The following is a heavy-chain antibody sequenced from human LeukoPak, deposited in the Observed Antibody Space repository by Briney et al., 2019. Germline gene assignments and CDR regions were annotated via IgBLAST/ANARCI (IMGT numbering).Heavy chain of an antibody. Sequence: PSETLSLTCSVSGDSISSNYWSWIRQPPGKGLEWIGYMYNSGSTNYNPSLKSRVTISVDTSKNQFSLMLTSVTAADTAVYSCARGAGRCGGDCYSSDSWGQGTLVTVSS. V-gene: IGHV4-59*01. CDR2: MYNSGST. J-gene: IGHJ4*02. D-gene: IGHD2-21*02. CDR3: ARGAGRCGGDCYSSDS. CDR1: GDSISSNY.